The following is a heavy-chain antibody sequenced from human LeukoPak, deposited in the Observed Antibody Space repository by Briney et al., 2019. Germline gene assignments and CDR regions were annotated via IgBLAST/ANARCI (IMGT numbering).Heavy chain of an antibody. V-gene: IGHV3-48*01. CDR1: GFTFSSYS. Sequence: GGSLRLSCAASGFTFSSYSMNWVRQAPGKGLEWVSYLSSSGRTTYYADSVKGRFTISRDNAKNSLYLQMNSLRAEDTAVYYCARDRIYCSSTSCYYYYMDVWGKGTTVTISS. J-gene: IGHJ6*03. D-gene: IGHD2-2*01. CDR3: ARDRIYCSSTSCYYYYMDV. CDR2: LSSSGRTT.